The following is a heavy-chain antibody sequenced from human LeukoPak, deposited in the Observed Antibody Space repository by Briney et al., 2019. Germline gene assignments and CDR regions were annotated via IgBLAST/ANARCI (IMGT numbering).Heavy chain of an antibody. J-gene: IGHJ6*03. D-gene: IGHD3-3*01. CDR3: ARETAAYYDFWSGYYLSYYYYYMDV. CDR2: IYYSGST. Sequence: SETLSLTCTVSGGSISSHYWSWIRQPPGEGLEWIGYIYYSGSTNYNPSLKSRVTISVDTSKNQFSLKLSSVTAADTAVYYCARETAAYYDFWSGYYLSYYYYYMDVWGKGTTVTVSS. CDR1: GGSISSHY. V-gene: IGHV4-59*11.